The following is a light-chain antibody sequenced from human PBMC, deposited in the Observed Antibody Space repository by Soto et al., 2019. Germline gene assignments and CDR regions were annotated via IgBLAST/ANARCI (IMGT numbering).Light chain of an antibody. V-gene: IGLV2-14*01. CDR1: SRDVGAYNY. CDR2: EVS. CDR3: SSYANTAHV. Sequence: QSALTQPASVSGSPGQSITISCTGTSRDVGAYNYVSWYQQHPCKPPKLMIFEVSGRPSGVSDRFSGSKSGNTASLTISGLQAEDEADYYCSSYANTAHVFGTGTKVTVL. J-gene: IGLJ1*01.